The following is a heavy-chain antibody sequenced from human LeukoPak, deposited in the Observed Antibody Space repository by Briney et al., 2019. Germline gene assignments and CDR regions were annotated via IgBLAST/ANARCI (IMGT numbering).Heavy chain of an antibody. CDR2: IYPSGNT. CDR1: GGSFSNNF. J-gene: IGHJ6*03. CDR3: AREDSGSYYNYYYFYMDV. D-gene: IGHD3-10*01. Sequence: ASETLSLTCIVSGGSFSNNFWSWVRQPAGKGLEWIGRIYPSGNTNYNPSLKSRVTLSVDTSKTQFSLNLSSVTAADTAVYYCAREDSGSYYNYYYFYMDVWGKGTTVTISS. V-gene: IGHV4-4*07.